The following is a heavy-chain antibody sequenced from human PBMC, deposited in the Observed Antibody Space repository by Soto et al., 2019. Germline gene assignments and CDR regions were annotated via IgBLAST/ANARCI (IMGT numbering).Heavy chain of an antibody. V-gene: IGHV1-46*01. CDR3: AREEGNWFDP. J-gene: IGHJ5*02. CDR1: GYTSTSDY. CDR2: IKPSGDST. Sequence: QVQLVQSGAEVKKPGASVKVSCKASGYTSTSDYTHWVRQAPGQGLEWMGIIKPSGDSTRYAQKFQGGFTMTRDTSTSTVYMELTSLKSEDTAVYYCAREEGNWFDPWGQGTLVTVSS.